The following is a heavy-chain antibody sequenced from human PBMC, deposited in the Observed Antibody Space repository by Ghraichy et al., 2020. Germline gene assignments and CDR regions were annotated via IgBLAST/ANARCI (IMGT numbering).Heavy chain of an antibody. CDR1: GFTFSSYG. CDR3: ARSMVRGYYYFDY. Sequence: GGSLRLSCAASGFTFSSYGMHWVRQAPGKGLEWVAVIWYDGSNKYYADSVKGRFTISRDNSKNTLYLQMNSLRAEDTAVYYCARSMVRGYYYFDYWGQGTLVTVS. J-gene: IGHJ4*01. D-gene: IGHD3-10*01. CDR2: IWYDGSNK. V-gene: IGHV3-33*01.